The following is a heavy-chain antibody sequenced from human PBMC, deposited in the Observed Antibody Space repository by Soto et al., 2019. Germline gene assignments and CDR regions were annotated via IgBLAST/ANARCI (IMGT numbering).Heavy chain of an antibody. J-gene: IGHJ4*02. CDR1: GYTFTSYG. CDR3: ARGGYSSSWEDPLFDY. Sequence: ASVKVSCKASGYTFTSYGIRWVRQAPGQGLEWMGWISAYNGNTNYAQKLQGRVTMTTDTSTSTAYMELRSLRSDDTAVYYCARGGYSSSWEDPLFDYWGQGTLVTVSS. CDR2: ISAYNGNT. D-gene: IGHD6-13*01. V-gene: IGHV1-18*01.